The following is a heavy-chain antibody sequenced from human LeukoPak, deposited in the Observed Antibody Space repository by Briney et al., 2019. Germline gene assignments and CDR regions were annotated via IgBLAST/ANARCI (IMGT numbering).Heavy chain of an antibody. CDR2: IYYGGST. CDR3: ARRSGSYPPRYFDL. Sequence: PSETLSLTCIVSGGSISSSSYYWGWIRQPPGKGLEWIGSIYYGGSTYYNPSLKSRVTISVDTSKNQFSLKLSSVTAADTAVYYCARRSGSYPPRYFDLWGRGTLVTVSS. D-gene: IGHD1-26*01. V-gene: IGHV4-39*01. CDR1: GGSISSSSYY. J-gene: IGHJ2*01.